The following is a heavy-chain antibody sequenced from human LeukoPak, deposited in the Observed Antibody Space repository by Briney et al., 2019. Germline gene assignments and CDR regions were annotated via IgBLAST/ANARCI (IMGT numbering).Heavy chain of an antibody. CDR2: IYYSGST. V-gene: IGHV4-59*08. Sequence: ASETLSLTCTVSGGSISSYYWSWIRQPPGKGLEWIGYIYYSGSTNYNPSLKSRVTISVDKSKNQFSLKLSSVTAADTAVYYCARQYSSSWDLYYYYGMDVWGQGTTVTVSS. J-gene: IGHJ6*02. D-gene: IGHD6-13*01. CDR3: ARQYSSSWDLYYYYGMDV. CDR1: GGSISSYY.